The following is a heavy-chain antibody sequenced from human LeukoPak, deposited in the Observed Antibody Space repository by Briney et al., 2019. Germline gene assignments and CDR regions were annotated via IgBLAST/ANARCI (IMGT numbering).Heavy chain of an antibody. J-gene: IGHJ5*02. V-gene: IGHV4-4*02. CDR2: IYHSGST. D-gene: IGHD6-19*01. Sequence: PSGTLSLTCAVSGGSISSSNWWSWVRQPPGKGLEWIGEIYHSGSTNYNPSLKSRVTISVDKSKNQFSLKLSSVTAADTAVYYCARLRGATVAHNWFDPWGQGTLVTVSS. CDR3: ARLRGATVAHNWFDP. CDR1: GGSISSSNW.